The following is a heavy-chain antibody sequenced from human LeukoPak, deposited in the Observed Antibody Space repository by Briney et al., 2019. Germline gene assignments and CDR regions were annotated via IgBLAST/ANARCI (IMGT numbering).Heavy chain of an antibody. V-gene: IGHV4-34*01. CDR2: INHSGST. Sequence: SETLSLTCAVYGGPFSGYYWSWIRQPPGKGLEWIGEINHSGSTNYNPSLKSRVTISVDTSKNQFSLKLSSVTAADTAVYYCARLRVVAPGDYWGQGTLVTVSS. D-gene: IGHD2-21*01. J-gene: IGHJ4*02. CDR1: GGPFSGYY. CDR3: ARLRVVAPGDY.